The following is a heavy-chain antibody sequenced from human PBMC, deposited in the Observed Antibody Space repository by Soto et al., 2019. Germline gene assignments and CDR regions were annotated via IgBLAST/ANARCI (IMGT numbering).Heavy chain of an antibody. J-gene: IGHJ4*02. CDR1: GGSISNSSYL. D-gene: IGHD6-19*01. CDR3: SRIAVSGPRTGFDY. CDR2: VSHIGST. Sequence: QLQLQESGPGLVQPSETLSLTCSVSGGSISNSSYLWGWVRQPPGKGLQWIGSVSHIGSTNYNPSLTSRLTISVGTSKPQSSLRLDSVTAADTAVYYCSRIAVSGPRTGFDYWGQGILVTVSS. V-gene: IGHV4-39*01.